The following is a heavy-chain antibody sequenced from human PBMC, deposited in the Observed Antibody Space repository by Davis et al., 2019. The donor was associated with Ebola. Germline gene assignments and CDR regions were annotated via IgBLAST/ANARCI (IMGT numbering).Heavy chain of an antibody. V-gene: IGHV1-69*04. D-gene: IGHD5-12*01. CDR3: ARANSGYDFNYFDY. J-gene: IGHJ4*02. CDR2: IIPILGIA. Sequence: SVKVSCKASGYTFTNYGITWVRQAPGQGLEWMGRIIPILGIANYAQKFQGRVTITADKSTSTAYMELSSLRSEDTAVYYCARANSGYDFNYFDYWGQGTLVTVSS. CDR1: GYTFTNYG.